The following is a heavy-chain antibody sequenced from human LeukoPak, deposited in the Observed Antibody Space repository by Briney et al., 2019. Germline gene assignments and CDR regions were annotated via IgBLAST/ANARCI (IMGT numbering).Heavy chain of an antibody. CDR2: IIPIFGTA. CDR1: GGTFSSYA. D-gene: IGHD2-8*01. CDR3: AGEIPKDCTNGVCYTGWFDP. Sequence: SVKVSCKASGGTFSSYAISWVRQAPGQGLEWMGGIIPIFGTANYAQKFQGRVTITTDESTSTAYMELSSLRSEDTAVYYCAGEIPKDCTNGVCYTGWFDPWGQGTLVTVSS. V-gene: IGHV1-69*05. J-gene: IGHJ5*02.